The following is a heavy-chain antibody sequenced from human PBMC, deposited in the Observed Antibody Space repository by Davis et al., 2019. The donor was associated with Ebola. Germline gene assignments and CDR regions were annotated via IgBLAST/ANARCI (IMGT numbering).Heavy chain of an antibody. J-gene: IGHJ6*02. CDR2: TYYKSKWYN. D-gene: IGHD5-18*01. V-gene: IGHV6-1*01. Sequence: HLQNPSPTRAISGDSVSSAGWNWISQSPPRGFEWLGRTYYKSKWYNDYAVSVKRRITINPDTSKNQFSLQLNSVTPEDTALYYCARGWLRGGMDVWVEGTTVTV. CDR3: ARGWLRGGMDV. CDR1: GDSVSSAG.